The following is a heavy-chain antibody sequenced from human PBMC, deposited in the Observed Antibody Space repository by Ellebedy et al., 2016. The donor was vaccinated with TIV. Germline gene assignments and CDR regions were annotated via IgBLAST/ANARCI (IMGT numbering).Heavy chain of an antibody. CDR3: AKGSSSGFNYDRVGFQY. CDR1: GFTFSSFA. J-gene: IGHJ4*02. Sequence: GESLKISCAASGFTFSSFAMHWVRQAPGKGLEWLSVISGGGDSTYTADSGKGRFTITRDNSKNTLFLQMNRLRAEDTAVYYCAKGSSSGFNYDRVGFQYWGQGTLVTVSS. CDR2: ISGGGDST. V-gene: IGHV3-23*01. D-gene: IGHD3-22*01.